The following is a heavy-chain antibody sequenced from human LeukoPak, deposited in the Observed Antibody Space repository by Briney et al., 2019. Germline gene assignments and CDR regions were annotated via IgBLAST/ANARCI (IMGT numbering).Heavy chain of an antibody. Sequence: PGGSLRLSCAASGFTFSSYGMHWVRQAPGKGLEWVAFIRYDGSNKYYADSVKGRFAISRDNSKNTLYLQMNSLRAEDTAVYYCAKITGSTPWNLDYWGQGTLVTVSS. D-gene: IGHD2-2*01. CDR2: IRYDGSNK. V-gene: IGHV3-30*02. J-gene: IGHJ4*02. CDR3: AKITGSTPWNLDY. CDR1: GFTFSSYG.